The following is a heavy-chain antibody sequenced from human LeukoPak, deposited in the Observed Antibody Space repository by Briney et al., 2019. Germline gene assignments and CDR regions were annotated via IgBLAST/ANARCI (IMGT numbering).Heavy chain of an antibody. Sequence: SETLSLTCAVYGGSFSGYYWSWIRQPPGKGLEWIGEINHSGSTNYNPSLKSRVTISVDTSKNQFSLKLSSVTAADTAVYYCARQPTVKRGAVASNFDYWGQGTLVTVSS. V-gene: IGHV4-34*01. CDR2: INHSGST. D-gene: IGHD6-19*01. CDR1: GGSFSGYY. J-gene: IGHJ4*02. CDR3: ARQPTVKRGAVASNFDY.